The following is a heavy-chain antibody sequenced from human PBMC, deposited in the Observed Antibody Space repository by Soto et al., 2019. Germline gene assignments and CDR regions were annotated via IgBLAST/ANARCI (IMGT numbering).Heavy chain of an antibody. D-gene: IGHD3-3*01. CDR2: INPSGGST. V-gene: IGHV1-46*01. CDR1: GYTFTSYY. J-gene: IGHJ5*02. Sequence: ASVKVSCKASGYTFTSYYMHWVRQAPGQGLEWMGIINPSGGSTSYAQKFQGRVTMTRDTSTSTVYMGLSSLRSEDTAVYYCAREVKKRALNVLRFLEWSSGWFDPWGQGTLVTVSS. CDR3: AREVKKRALNVLRFLEWSSGWFDP.